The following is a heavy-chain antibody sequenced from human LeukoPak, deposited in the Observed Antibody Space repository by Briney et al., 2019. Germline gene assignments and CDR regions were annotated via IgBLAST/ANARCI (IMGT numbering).Heavy chain of an antibody. CDR1: GFTFSSYE. CDR3: ARGGDFWSGSQHLDV. CDR2: INSRGSSI. V-gene: IGHV3-48*03. J-gene: IGHJ6*04. Sequence: GGSLRLSCAASGFTFSSYEMNWVRQAPGKGLEWLSCINSRGSSIYYADSVKGRFTISRDNAKNSLYLQMNSLRAEDTAVYYCARGGDFWSGSQHLDVWGKGTTVTVSS. D-gene: IGHD3-3*01.